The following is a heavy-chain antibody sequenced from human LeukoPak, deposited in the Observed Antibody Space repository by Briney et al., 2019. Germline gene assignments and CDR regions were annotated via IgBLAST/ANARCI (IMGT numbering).Heavy chain of an antibody. Sequence: SETLSLTCTVSGGSISSYYWSWIRQPPGKGLEWIGYIYYSGNTYYNPSLKSRVTISVDTSKNQFSLKLSSVTAADTAVYYCAREGYYDSSGYYWGVNYWGQGTLVTVSS. CDR3: AREGYYDSSGYYWGVNY. CDR2: IYYSGNT. CDR1: GGSISSYY. D-gene: IGHD3-22*01. J-gene: IGHJ4*02. V-gene: IGHV4-59*12.